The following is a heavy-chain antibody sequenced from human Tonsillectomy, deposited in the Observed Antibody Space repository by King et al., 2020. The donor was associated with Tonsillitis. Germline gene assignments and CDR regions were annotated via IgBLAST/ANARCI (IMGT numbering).Heavy chain of an antibody. J-gene: IGHJ4*02. CDR1: RYTFTSYS. CDR2: IDPSGGRT. CDR3: ARDSLSTRYCSDGTCYLPF. V-gene: IGHV1-46*03. D-gene: IGHD2-15*01. Sequence: QLVQSGAEVKKPGASVRVSCKAVRYTFTSYSMHWVRQAPGQGLEWMGTIDPSGGRTTYAQKFQGRVTVTRDTSTGTVYMELSSLRSEDTAVYFCARDSLSTRYCSDGTCYLPFWGQGALVTVAS.